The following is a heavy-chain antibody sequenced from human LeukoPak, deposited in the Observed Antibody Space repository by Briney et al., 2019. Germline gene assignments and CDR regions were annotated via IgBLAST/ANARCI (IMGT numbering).Heavy chain of an antibody. J-gene: IGHJ5*01. CDR1: GASITSYY. Sequence: SETLSLTCTVSGASITSYYWTWIRQPPGKGLEWIGYIYHSGNTHYNPSLKSRLSISIDTSTNDFSLRLSSVTAADTAVYYCARVTRGVITYNWFDSWGQGALVLVSS. CDR2: IYHSGNT. V-gene: IGHV4-59*06. CDR3: ARVTRGVITYNWFDS. D-gene: IGHD3-10*01.